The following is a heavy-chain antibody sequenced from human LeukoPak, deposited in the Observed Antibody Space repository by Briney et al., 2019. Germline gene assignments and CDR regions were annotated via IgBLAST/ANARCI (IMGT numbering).Heavy chain of an antibody. J-gene: IGHJ6*02. D-gene: IGHD2/OR15-2a*01. Sequence: PSETLSLTCAVYGGSFSGYYWSWIRQPPGKGLEWIGEINHSGSTNYNPSLKSRVTMSVDTSKNQFSLKLSSVTAADTAVYYCARFSIYYGMDVWGQGTTVTVSS. V-gene: IGHV4-34*01. CDR3: ARFSIYYGMDV. CDR1: GGSFSGYY. CDR2: INHSGST.